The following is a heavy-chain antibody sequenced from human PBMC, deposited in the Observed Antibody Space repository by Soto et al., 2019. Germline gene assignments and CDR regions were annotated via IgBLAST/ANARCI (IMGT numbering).Heavy chain of an antibody. D-gene: IGHD6-13*01. CDR1: GYTFTSYG. CDR3: ARGFGWFNFHPSIAAAGEPQSFDY. CDR2: ISAYNGNT. Sequence: ASVKVSCKASGYTFTSYGISWVRQAPGQGLEWMGRISAYNGNTNYAQKLQGRVTMTTDTSTSTAYMELRSLRSDDTAVYYCARGFGWFNFHPSIAAAGEPQSFDYWGQGTLVTVSS. J-gene: IGHJ4*02. V-gene: IGHV1-18*01.